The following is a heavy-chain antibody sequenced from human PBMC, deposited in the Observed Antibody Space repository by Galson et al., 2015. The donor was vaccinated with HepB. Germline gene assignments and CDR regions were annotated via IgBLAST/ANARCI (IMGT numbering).Heavy chain of an antibody. CDR2: VYYSGNT. CDR1: GGSISSDY. CDR3: ARQTTLWFGELSVPAYFDL. J-gene: IGHJ2*01. V-gene: IGHV4-59*08. D-gene: IGHD3-10*01. Sequence: SETLSLTCSVSGGSISSDYWSWVRQPPGKGLEWIGSVYYSGNTNYNPSLKSRVTIPVDTSKKQFSLRLTSVTAADTAVYYCARQTTLWFGELSVPAYFDLWGRGTLVTVSA.